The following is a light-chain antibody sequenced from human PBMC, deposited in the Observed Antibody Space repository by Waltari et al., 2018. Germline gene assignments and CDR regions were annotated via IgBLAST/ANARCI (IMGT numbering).Light chain of an antibody. V-gene: IGLV8-61*01. CDR1: SGSVSTTHY. CDR3: VLYMGLGISV. CDR2: STN. Sequence: QTVVTQEPSFSVSPGGTVTLTCGLSSGSVSTTHYPSWYHQTPGQAPRTLIYSTNTRSSGVPDRFSGSILGNKAALTITGAQADDESDYYCVLYMGLGISVFGGGTKLTVL. J-gene: IGLJ3*02.